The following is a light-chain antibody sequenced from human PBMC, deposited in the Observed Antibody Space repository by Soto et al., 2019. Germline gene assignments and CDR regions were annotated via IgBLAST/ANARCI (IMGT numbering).Light chain of an antibody. J-gene: IGLJ2*01. V-gene: IGLV1-40*01. Sequence: QSALTQPPSVSGAPGQRVTISCTGSSSNIGAGYDVHWYQHLPGTAPKVLIYRNRHRPSGVPDRFSGSKSGNSASLAITGLLADDEADYYCRSYDISLSGVLFGGGTKLTVL. CDR2: RNR. CDR3: RSYDISLSGVL. CDR1: SSNIGAGYD.